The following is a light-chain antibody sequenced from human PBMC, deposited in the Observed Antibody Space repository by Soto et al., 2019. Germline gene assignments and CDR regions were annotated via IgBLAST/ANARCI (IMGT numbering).Light chain of an antibody. CDR1: QSISNY. CDR3: QQNYITGWT. Sequence: DIQMTQSPSSLSASVGDRITITCRASQSISNYVNWYQQKQAQVPQLLIYAASSLPNGVPARFRGRGSGPDFTLTISSLQPEDFATYYCQQNYITGWTFGQGTKVDIK. J-gene: IGKJ1*01. CDR2: AAS. V-gene: IGKV1-39*01.